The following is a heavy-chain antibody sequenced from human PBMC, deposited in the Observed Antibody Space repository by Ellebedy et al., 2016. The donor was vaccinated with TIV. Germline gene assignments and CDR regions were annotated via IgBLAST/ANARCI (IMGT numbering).Heavy chain of an antibody. V-gene: IGHV1-46*01. D-gene: IGHD2-15*01. Sequence: ASVKVSXXASGYTFTAHWMHWVRQAPGQGLEWMGVINPSGGVTLSAQKFQGRVTMTRDTSTYTDYMELSSLRSEDTAVYYCARELPSSYYFDYWGQGTLVTVSS. CDR2: INPSGGVT. CDR3: ARELPSSYYFDY. J-gene: IGHJ4*02. CDR1: GYTFTAHW.